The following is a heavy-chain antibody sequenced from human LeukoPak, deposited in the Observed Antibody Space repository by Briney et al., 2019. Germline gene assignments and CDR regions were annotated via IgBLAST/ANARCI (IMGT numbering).Heavy chain of an antibody. CDR1: GGSISSSHW. J-gene: IGHJ4*02. D-gene: IGHD1-26*01. CDR3: ARGLVIAVTGWGQWELPPAGHDS. Sequence: SETLSLTCAVSGGSISSSHWWSWVRQPPGKGLEWIADIYHSGITNYNPSLKSRVTISIDKSKNQSSLKLSSMTAADTAVYYCARGLVIAVTGWGQWELPPAGHDSWGQGTLVTVSS. CDR2: IYHSGIT. V-gene: IGHV4-4*02.